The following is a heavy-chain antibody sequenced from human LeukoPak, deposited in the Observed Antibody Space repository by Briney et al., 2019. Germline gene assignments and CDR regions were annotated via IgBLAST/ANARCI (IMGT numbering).Heavy chain of an antibody. CDR2: INYSGST. Sequence: SETLSLTCTVSGGSISSSNYYWGWIRQPPGKGLEWIGSINYSGSTYYNPSLKSRVTISVDTSKNQFSLKLSSVTAADTAVYYCARGTMVRGTGAWGQGTLVTVSS. CDR3: ARGTMVRGTGA. D-gene: IGHD3-10*01. CDR1: GGSISSSNYY. V-gene: IGHV4-39*07. J-gene: IGHJ5*02.